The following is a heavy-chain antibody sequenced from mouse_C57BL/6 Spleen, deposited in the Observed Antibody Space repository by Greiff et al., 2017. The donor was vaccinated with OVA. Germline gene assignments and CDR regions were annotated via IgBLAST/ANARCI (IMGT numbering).Heavy chain of an antibody. D-gene: IGHD4-1*01. V-gene: IGHV5-6*01. Sequence: VQLKESGGDLVKPGGSLKLSCAASGFTFSSYGMSWVRQTPDKRLEWVATISSGGSYTYYPDSVKGRFTISRDNAKNTLYLQMSSLKSEDTAMYYCARQLGQDYFDYWGKGTTLTVSS. J-gene: IGHJ2*01. CDR1: GFTFSSYG. CDR2: ISSGGSYT. CDR3: ARQLGQDYFDY.